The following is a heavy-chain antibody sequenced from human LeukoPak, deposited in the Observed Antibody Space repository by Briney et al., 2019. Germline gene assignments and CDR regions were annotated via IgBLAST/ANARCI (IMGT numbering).Heavy chain of an antibody. V-gene: IGHV4-34*01. CDR2: INHSGST. D-gene: IGHD6-19*01. CDR1: GGSFSGYY. CDR3: AREPYSSGWYSGFDY. Sequence: SETLSLICAVYGGSFSGYYWSWIRHPPGKGLEWIGEINHSGSTNYNPSLKSRVTISVDTSKNQFSLKLSSVTAADTAVYYCAREPYSSGWYSGFDYWGQGTLVTVSS. J-gene: IGHJ4*02.